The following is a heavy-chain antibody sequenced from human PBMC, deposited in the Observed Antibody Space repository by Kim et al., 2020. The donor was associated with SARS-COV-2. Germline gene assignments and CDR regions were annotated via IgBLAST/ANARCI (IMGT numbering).Heavy chain of an antibody. Sequence: GGSLRLSCAASGFTFSAYDMHWVRQSPGKGMEWVSSIGTTDDTYYPQSVAGRLTIAREDARNSLSLQMNSLRADDAAVYFCTRTKAHSTSWFLDFWGQGVLVTVSS. CDR3: TRTKAHSTSWFLDF. V-gene: IGHV3-13*01. CDR1: GFTFSAYD. D-gene: IGHD2-2*01. J-gene: IGHJ4*02. CDR2: IGTTDDT.